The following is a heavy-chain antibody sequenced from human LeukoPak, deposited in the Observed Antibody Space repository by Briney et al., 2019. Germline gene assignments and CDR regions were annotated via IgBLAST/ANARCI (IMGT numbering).Heavy chain of an antibody. D-gene: IGHD3-3*01. Sequence: GGSLRLSCAASGFTFSSYAMSWVRQAPGKGLEWVSGISGSDNNTYYPDSVKGRFTISRDNSKNTLYLQMNSLRAEDTAVYYCAKDMRVTIPKYYFDYWGQGTLVTVSS. V-gene: IGHV3-23*01. J-gene: IGHJ4*02. CDR2: ISGSDNNT. CDR1: GFTFSSYA. CDR3: AKDMRVTIPKYYFDY.